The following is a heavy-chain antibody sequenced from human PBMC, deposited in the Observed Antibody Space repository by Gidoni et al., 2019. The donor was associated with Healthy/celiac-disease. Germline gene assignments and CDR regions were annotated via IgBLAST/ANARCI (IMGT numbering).Heavy chain of an antibody. Sequence: EVQLVESGGGLVQPGGSLRLACAASGFNVSSNYMSWVRQAPGKGLEWVSVIYSGGSTYYADSVQGRFTISRDNSKNTLYLQMNSLRAEDTAVYYCASYGTVTTSGLIFDYWGQGTLVTVSS. J-gene: IGHJ4*02. V-gene: IGHV3-66*01. CDR3: ASYGTVTTSGLIFDY. CDR2: IYSGGST. D-gene: IGHD4-17*01. CDR1: GFNVSSNY.